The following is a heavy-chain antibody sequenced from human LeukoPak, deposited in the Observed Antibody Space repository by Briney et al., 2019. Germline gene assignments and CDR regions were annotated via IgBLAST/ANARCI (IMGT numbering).Heavy chain of an antibody. Sequence: GGSLRLPCAASGFTLSSYVMTWVRQAPGKGLDWVSAIGTGGDTHYADTVKGRFTVSRDSSKSTLYLHMDSLRADDTAVYYCAKLRPYGTTWYGGVVNWSQGTLVTVSS. CDR1: GFTLSSYV. J-gene: IGHJ4*02. CDR3: AKLRPYGTTWYGGVVN. V-gene: IGHV3-23*01. CDR2: IGTGGDT. D-gene: IGHD6-13*01.